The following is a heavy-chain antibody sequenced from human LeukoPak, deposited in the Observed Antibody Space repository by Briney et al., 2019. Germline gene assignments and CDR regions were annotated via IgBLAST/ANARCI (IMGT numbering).Heavy chain of an antibody. CDR3: AKSKDYYYMDV. CDR1: GFTFSSYG. J-gene: IGHJ6*03. V-gene: IGHV3-33*06. CDR2: IWYDGSNK. Sequence: GRSLRLSCAASGFTFSSYGTHWVRQAPGKGLEWVAVIWYDGSNKYYADSVKGRFTISRDNSKNTLYLQMNSLRAEDTAVYYCAKSKDYYYMDVWGKGTTVTVSS.